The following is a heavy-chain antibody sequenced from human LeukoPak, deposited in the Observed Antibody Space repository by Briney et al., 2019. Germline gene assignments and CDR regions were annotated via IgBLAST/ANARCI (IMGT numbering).Heavy chain of an antibody. CDR1: GFTFSSYA. Sequence: GGSLRLSCAASGFTFSSYAMSWVRQAPGKGLEWVSAISGSGGSTYYADSVKGRFTISRDNSKNTLYLQMKSLRAEDTAVYYCAKDGQVSSGWFDYWGQGTLVTVSS. CDR2: ISGSGGST. CDR3: AKDGQVSSGWFDY. J-gene: IGHJ4*02. D-gene: IGHD6-19*01. V-gene: IGHV3-23*01.